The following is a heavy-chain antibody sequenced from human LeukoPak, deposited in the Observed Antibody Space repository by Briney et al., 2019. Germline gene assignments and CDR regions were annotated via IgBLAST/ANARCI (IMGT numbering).Heavy chain of an antibody. J-gene: IGHJ6*03. Sequence: PSETLSLTCTVSGGSISSSSYYWGWIRQPPGKGLEWIGSIYYSGSTYYNPSLKSRVTISVDTSKNQFSLKLSSVTAADTAVYYCARGYSYALYYYYYMDVWGKGTTVTISS. CDR2: IYYSGST. D-gene: IGHD5-18*01. CDR3: ARGYSYALYYYYYMDV. CDR1: GGSISSSSYY. V-gene: IGHV4-39*01.